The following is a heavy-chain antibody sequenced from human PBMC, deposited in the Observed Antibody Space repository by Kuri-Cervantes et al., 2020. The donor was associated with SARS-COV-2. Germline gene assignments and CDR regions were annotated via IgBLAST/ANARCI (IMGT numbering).Heavy chain of an antibody. CDR3: ARGGYSSGWYAVD. Sequence: ESLKISCTVSGGSISSSSYYWGWIRQPPGKGLEWIGSIYYSGSTYYNPSHKSRVTISVDTSKNQFSLKLSSVTAADTAVYYCARGGYSSGWYAVDWGQGTLVTVSS. CDR1: GGSISSSSYY. D-gene: IGHD6-19*01. CDR2: IYYSGST. J-gene: IGHJ4*02. V-gene: IGHV4-39*07.